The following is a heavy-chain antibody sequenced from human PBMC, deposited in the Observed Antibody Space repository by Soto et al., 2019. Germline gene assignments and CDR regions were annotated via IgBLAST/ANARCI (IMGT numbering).Heavy chain of an antibody. Sequence: QVQLVQSGAEVKKPGSSVKVSCKASGGTFSSYTISWVRQAPGQGLEWMGRIIPILGIANYAQKFQGRVTIXXDXSXSTAYMELSSLRSEDTAVYYCARDPGSSSTGYGMDVWGQGTTVTVSS. CDR3: ARDPGSSSTGYGMDV. CDR2: IIPILGIA. CDR1: GGTFSSYT. J-gene: IGHJ6*02. D-gene: IGHD2-2*01. V-gene: IGHV1-69*08.